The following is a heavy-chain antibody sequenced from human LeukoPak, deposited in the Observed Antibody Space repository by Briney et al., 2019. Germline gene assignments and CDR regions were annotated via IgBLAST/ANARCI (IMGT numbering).Heavy chain of an antibody. D-gene: IGHD3-16*01. Sequence: SVKVSCKASGGTFSSYAISWVRQAPGQGLEWMGGIIPIFGTANYAQKFQGRVTITADESTSTAYMELSSLRSEGTAVYYGGRDALQAGGDDVGYWFQGDRVSVS. CDR3: GRDALQAGGDDVGY. CDR2: IIPIFGTA. V-gene: IGHV1-69*13. CDR1: GGTFSSYA. J-gene: IGHJ4*02.